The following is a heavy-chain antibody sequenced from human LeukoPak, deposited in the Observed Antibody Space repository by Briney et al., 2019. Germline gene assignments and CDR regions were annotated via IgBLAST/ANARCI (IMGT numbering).Heavy chain of an antibody. CDR2: IYYSGST. Sequence: SETLSLTCTVSGGSISSSSYYWGWLRQPPGKGLEWIGSIYYSGSTYYNPSLKSRVTISVDTSKNQFSLKLSSVTAADTAVYYCARVTLGVADYWGQGTLVTVSS. CDR1: GGSISSSSYY. CDR3: ARVTLGVADY. D-gene: IGHD3-3*01. J-gene: IGHJ4*02. V-gene: IGHV4-39*07.